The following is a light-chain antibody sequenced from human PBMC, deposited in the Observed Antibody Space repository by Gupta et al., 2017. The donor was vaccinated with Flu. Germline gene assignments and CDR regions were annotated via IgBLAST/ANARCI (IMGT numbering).Light chain of an antibody. Sequence: EIVLTQSPATLSLSPGEGATLSCRASRSISNYLAWYQQKPGQAPRLLIYDASNRDAGIPARFSGSGSGKDFTLTISSRVPEDFAGYYSQQQSNWPPSTFGQGTKLDIK. CDR3: QQQSNWPPST. V-gene: IGKV3-11*01. CDR2: DAS. J-gene: IGKJ2*01. CDR1: RSISNY.